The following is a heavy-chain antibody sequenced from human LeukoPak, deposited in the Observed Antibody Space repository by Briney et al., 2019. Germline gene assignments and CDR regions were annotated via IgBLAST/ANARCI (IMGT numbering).Heavy chain of an antibody. J-gene: IGHJ4*02. Sequence: GRSLRLSCAASGFSFSSYGMHWVRQAPGKGLEWLAVISYDGTNKYYADSVMGRFTVSRDNSKNTLYLQMNSLRAEDTAIYYCAKDPTCYYDSSPSEYWGQGTLVTVSS. CDR1: GFSFSSYG. D-gene: IGHD3-22*01. CDR2: ISYDGTNK. CDR3: AKDPTCYYDSSPSEY. V-gene: IGHV3-30*18.